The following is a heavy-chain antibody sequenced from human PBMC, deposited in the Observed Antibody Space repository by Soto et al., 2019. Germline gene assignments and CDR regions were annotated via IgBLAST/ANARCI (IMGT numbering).Heavy chain of an antibody. Sequence: SETLSLTCTVSGGSVSSGSYYWSWIRQPPGKGLEWIGYIYYSGSTNYNPSLKSRVTISVDTSKNQFSLKLGSVTAADTAVYYCARLRGYCSGGSCAREPYDAFDIWGQGTMVTVSS. D-gene: IGHD2-15*01. CDR1: GGSVSSGSYY. CDR3: ARLRGYCSGGSCAREPYDAFDI. CDR2: IYYSGST. J-gene: IGHJ3*02. V-gene: IGHV4-61*01.